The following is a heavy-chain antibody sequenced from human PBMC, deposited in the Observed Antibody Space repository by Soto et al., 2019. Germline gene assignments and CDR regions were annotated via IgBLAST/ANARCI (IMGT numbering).Heavy chain of an antibody. D-gene: IGHD3-22*01. V-gene: IGHV3-23*01. J-gene: IGHJ4*02. Sequence: GGSLRLSCAASGFTFSSYAMSWVRQAPGKGLEWVSAISGSGGSTYYADSVKGRFTISRDNSKNTLYLQMNSLRAEDTAVYYCATLLPDYYDRRGLPPLYYFDYWGQGTLVTVSS. CDR2: ISGSGGST. CDR1: GFTFSSYA. CDR3: ATLLPDYYDRRGLPPLYYFDY.